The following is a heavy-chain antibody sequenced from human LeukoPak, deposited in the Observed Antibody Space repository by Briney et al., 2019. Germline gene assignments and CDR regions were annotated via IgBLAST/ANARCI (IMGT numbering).Heavy chain of an antibody. CDR1: GGSISSSSYY. V-gene: IGHV4-39*07. D-gene: IGHD3-16*01. CDR3: ARDGGVTCYYFYYYMDV. CDR2: IYHSGST. Sequence: SETLSLTCTVSGGSISSSSYYWGWIRQPPGKGLEWIGSIYHSGSTYYNPSLKSRVIISVDTSKNQFSLKLSSVTAADTAVYYCARDGGVTCYYFYYYMDVWGKGTTVTVSS. J-gene: IGHJ6*03.